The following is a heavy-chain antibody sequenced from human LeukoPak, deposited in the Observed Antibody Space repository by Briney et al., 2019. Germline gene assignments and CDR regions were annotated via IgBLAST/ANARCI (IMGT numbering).Heavy chain of an antibody. CDR2: INPNSGGT. CDR3: ARDLSDRGSGSYHLGY. Sequence: EASVKVSCKASGYTFTGYYMHWVRQAPGQGLEWMGWINPNSGGTNYAQKFQGRVTMTRDTSISTAYMELSRLRSDDTAVYYCARDLSDRGSGSYHLGYWGQGTLVTVSS. V-gene: IGHV1-2*02. D-gene: IGHD3-10*01. CDR1: GYTFTGYY. J-gene: IGHJ4*02.